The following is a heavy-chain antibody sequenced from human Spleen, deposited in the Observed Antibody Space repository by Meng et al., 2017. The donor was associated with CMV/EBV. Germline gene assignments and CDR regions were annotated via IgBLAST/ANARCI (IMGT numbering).Heavy chain of an antibody. CDR3: ARSCSSTSCYTREFDY. J-gene: IGHJ4*02. CDR1: GGSISSYY. V-gene: IGHV4-59*12. CDR2: IYYSGST. D-gene: IGHD2-2*02. Sequence: SETLSLTCTVSGGSISSYYWSWIRQPPGKGLEWIGYIYYSGSTNYNPSLKSRVTISVDTSKNQFSLKLSSVTAADTAVYYCARSCSSTSCYTREFDYWGQGTLVTVSS.